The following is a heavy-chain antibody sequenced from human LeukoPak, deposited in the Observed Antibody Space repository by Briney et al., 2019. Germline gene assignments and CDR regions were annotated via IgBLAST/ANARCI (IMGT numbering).Heavy chain of an antibody. CDR1: GGSFSGYY. CDR3: ARHAPEDYGDYVSNFDY. V-gene: IGHV4-34*01. Sequence: SETLSLTCAVYGGSFSGYYWSWIRQPPGKGLEWIGEINHSGSTYYNPSLKSRVTISVDTSKNQFSLKLSSVTAADTAVYYCARHAPEDYGDYVSNFDYWGQGTLVTVSS. CDR2: INHSGST. J-gene: IGHJ4*02. D-gene: IGHD4-17*01.